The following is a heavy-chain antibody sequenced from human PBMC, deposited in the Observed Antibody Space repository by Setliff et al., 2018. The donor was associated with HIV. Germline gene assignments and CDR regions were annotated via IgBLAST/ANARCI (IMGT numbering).Heavy chain of an antibody. Sequence: SLRLSCAASGFTFSSYGMHWVRQAPGKGLEWVAVISYDGSNKYYADSVKGRFTISRDNSKNTLYLQMNSLRAEDTAVYYCARETPRPNDYGDFGAFDIWGQGTMVTVSS. J-gene: IGHJ3*02. D-gene: IGHD4-17*01. CDR3: ARETPRPNDYGDFGAFDI. V-gene: IGHV3-30*03. CDR2: ISYDGSNK. CDR1: GFTFSSYG.